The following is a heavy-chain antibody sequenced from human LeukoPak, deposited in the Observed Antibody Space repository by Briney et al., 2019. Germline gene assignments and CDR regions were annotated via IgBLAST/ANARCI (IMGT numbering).Heavy chain of an antibody. J-gene: IGHJ4*02. V-gene: IGHV1-69*05. Sequence: ASVKVSCTASGGTFSSYAISWVRQAPGQGLEWMGGIIPIFGTANYAQKFQGRVTITTDKSTSTAYMELSSLRSEDTAVYYCARDRRTAFDYWGQGTLVTVSS. D-gene: IGHD1/OR15-1a*01. CDR2: IIPIFGTA. CDR3: ARDRRTAFDY. CDR1: GGTFSSYA.